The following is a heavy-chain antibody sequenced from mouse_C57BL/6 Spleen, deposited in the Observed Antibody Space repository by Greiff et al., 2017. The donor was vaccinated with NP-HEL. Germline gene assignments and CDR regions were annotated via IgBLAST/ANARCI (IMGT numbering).Heavy chain of an antibody. CDR2: IDPNSGGT. V-gene: IGHV1-72*01. CDR3: GSYYGQFPYAMDY. CDR1: GYTFTSYW. J-gene: IGHJ4*01. D-gene: IGHD1-1*02. Sequence: QVQLKQPGAELVKPGASVKLSCKASGYTFTSYWMHWVKQRPGRGLEWIGRIDPNSGGTKYNEKFKSKATLTVDKPSSTAYMQLSSLTSEDSAVYYCGSYYGQFPYAMDYWGQGTSVTVSS.